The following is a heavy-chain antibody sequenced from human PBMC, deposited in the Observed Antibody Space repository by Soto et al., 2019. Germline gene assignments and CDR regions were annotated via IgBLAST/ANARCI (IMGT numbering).Heavy chain of an antibody. CDR1: GYSFTSYW. Sequence: GESLKISCKGSGYSFTSYWIGWVRQMPVKGLEWMGIIYPGDSDTRYSPSFQGQVTISADKSISTAYLQWSSLKASDTAMYYCARQIHDSSSSLGYYYYYGMDVWGQGTTVTVSS. V-gene: IGHV5-51*01. CDR2: IYPGDSDT. J-gene: IGHJ6*02. CDR3: ARQIHDSSSSLGYYYYYGMDV. D-gene: IGHD6-6*01.